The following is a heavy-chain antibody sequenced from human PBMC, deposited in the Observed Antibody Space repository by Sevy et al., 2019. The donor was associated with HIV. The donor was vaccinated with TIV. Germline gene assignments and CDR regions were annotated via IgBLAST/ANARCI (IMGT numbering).Heavy chain of an antibody. J-gene: IGHJ5*02. CDR2: ISGSSSTI. V-gene: IGHV3-48*02. D-gene: IGHD5-12*01. CDR1: GFTFSSDS. Sequence: GGSLRLSCAASGFTFSSDSMNWVRQAPGKGLEWISYISGSSSTIEYADSVKGRFTISSDNAKNSLYLQMNSLRDEDTAVYYCARESYSPSWFDPWGQGTLVTVSS. CDR3: ARESYSPSWFDP.